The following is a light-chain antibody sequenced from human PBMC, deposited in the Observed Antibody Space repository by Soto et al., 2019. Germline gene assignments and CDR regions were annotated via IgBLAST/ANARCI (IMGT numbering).Light chain of an antibody. V-gene: IGLV4-69*01. J-gene: IGLJ1*01. Sequence: QTVVTQSPSASASLGASVKLTCTLSSGHSSYAIAWHQQQPEKGPRYLMKLNSDGSHSKGDGIPDPFSGSSSGAERYLTISRLQSEDEADYYCQTWGTGIHYVFVTGTKLTVL. CDR1: SGHSSYA. CDR3: QTWGTGIHYV. CDR2: LNSDGSH.